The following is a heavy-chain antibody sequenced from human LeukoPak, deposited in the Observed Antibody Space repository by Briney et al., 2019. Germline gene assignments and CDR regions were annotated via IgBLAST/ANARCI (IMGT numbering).Heavy chain of an antibody. J-gene: IGHJ3*02. CDR1: GFLFNTNW. D-gene: IGHD3-3*01. Sequence: GGSLRLSCAGSGFLFNTNWMTWVRQAPGKGLEWVATIKQDGSEKYYVDSVKGRFTISRDNAKNSLYLQMNNLRAEDTAVYYCAKDAFSYNGVYDALDIWGQGTMVTVSS. CDR3: AKDAFSYNGVYDALDI. V-gene: IGHV3-7*01. CDR2: IKQDGSEK.